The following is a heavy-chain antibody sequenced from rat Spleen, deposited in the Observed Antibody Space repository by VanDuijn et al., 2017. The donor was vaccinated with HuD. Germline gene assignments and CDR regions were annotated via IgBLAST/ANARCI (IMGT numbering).Heavy chain of an antibody. D-gene: IGHD1-9*01. CDR2: IIYDGSST. CDR3: ARRHYGYTDYLDY. V-gene: IGHV5-17*01. J-gene: IGHJ2*01. Sequence: EVQLVESGGGLVQPGRSLKFSCAASGFTFSDYAMAWVRQAPKKGLEWVATIIYDGSSTYYRDSVKGRFTISRDNAKSTLSLQMDSLRSEDTATYYCARRHYGYTDYLDYWGQGVMVTVSS. CDR1: GFTFSDYA.